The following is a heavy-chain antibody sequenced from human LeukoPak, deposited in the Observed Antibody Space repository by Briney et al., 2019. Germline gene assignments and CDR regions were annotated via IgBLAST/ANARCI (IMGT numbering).Heavy chain of an antibody. D-gene: IGHD3-16*01. CDR1: GFTFSSYA. Sequence: GGSLRLSCAASGFTFSSYAMHWVRQAPGKGLEWVAVISYDGSNKYYADSVKGRFTISRDNSKNTLYLQMNSLRAEDTAVYYCASVPDCVWGSFDYWGQGTLVTVSS. J-gene: IGHJ4*02. V-gene: IGHV3-30-3*01. CDR3: ASVPDCVWGSFDY. CDR2: ISYDGSNK.